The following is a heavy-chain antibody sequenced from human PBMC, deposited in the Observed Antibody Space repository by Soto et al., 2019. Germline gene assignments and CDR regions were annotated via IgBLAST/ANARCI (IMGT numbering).Heavy chain of an antibody. J-gene: IGHJ4*02. D-gene: IGHD2-2*01. CDR1: GYTLSVYF. CDR2: INPNGDTT. CDR3: AEEGATAAKMFDY. V-gene: IGHV1-46*01. Sequence: VSVKVDWKGVGYTLSVYFRRWVSQDPGQGLEWMGGINPNGDTTYYAQKFLGRLTVTRDTSTSTVYMELSSLRSDDTAVYYCAEEGATAAKMFDYLGQGTLVPVSS.